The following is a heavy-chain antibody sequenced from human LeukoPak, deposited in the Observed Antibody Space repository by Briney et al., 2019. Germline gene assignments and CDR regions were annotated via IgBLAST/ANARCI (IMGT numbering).Heavy chain of an antibody. D-gene: IGHD1-26*01. CDR1: GFTFTSYA. J-gene: IGHJ4*02. Sequence: GGSLRLSCAASGFTFTSYAMSWVRQAPGKGLEWVSTISSGAGTTYYADSVKGRSTIFRDNAKNTLYLQMNSLRAEDTAVYYCVRDLGGRSDHWGQGTLVTVSS. CDR3: VRDLGGRSDH. V-gene: IGHV3-23*01. CDR2: ISSGAGTT.